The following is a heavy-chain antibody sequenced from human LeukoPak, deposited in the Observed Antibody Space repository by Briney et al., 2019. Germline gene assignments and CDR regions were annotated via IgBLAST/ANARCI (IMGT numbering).Heavy chain of an antibody. CDR2: IHYSGST. CDR3: ARSGIYGDYGISFDY. V-gene: IGHV4-59*01. J-gene: IGHJ4*02. Sequence: PSETLSLTCTVSGGSISSYYWSWIRQPPGKGLEWIGYIHYSGSTKYNPSLNSRGTISADTSNKQFSLKLSSVTAADTAVYYCARSGIYGDYGISFDYWGQGTLVTASS. CDR1: GGSISSYY. D-gene: IGHD4-17*01.